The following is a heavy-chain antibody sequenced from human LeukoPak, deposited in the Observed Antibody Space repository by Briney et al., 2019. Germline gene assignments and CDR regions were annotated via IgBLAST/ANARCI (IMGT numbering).Heavy chain of an antibody. J-gene: IGHJ6*02. CDR3: ARERRAVAGPFYYYYGMDV. Sequence: GRSLRLSCAASGFTFSDYYMSWIRQAPGKGLEWVSYISVSSSLPNTADPAKGRFTISRDNAKNSLYLQMDSLRAEDTAVYYCARERRAVAGPFYYYYGMDVWGQGTTVTVSS. CDR2: ISVSSSLP. D-gene: IGHD6-19*01. V-gene: IGHV3-11*06. CDR1: GFTFSDYY.